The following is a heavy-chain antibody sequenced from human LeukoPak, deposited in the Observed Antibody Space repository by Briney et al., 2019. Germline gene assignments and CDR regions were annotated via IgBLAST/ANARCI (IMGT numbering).Heavy chain of an antibody. CDR2: IRNDGTSK. D-gene: IGHD1-26*01. V-gene: IGHV3-30*02. CDR1: GFTFSTYG. J-gene: IGHJ4*02. CDR3: AKRVSGAYYSLLDF. Sequence: PGGSLRLSCAASGFTFSTYGMHWVRRAPGKGLEWVAFIRNDGTSKYYADSAKGRFTVSRDNSKNTVYLQMNSLRPDDTAVYYCAKRVSGAYYSLLDFWGQGTLVTVSS.